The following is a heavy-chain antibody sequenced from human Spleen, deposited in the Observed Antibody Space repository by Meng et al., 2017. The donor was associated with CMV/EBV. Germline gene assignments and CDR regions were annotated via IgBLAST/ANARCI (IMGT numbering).Heavy chain of an antibody. CDR2: ISGSGGST. CDR3: ARLGRVPAAIGYYYYYGMDV. V-gene: IGHV3-23*01. CDR1: GFTFSSYA. J-gene: IGHJ6*02. Sequence: GESLKISCAASGFTFSSYAMSWVRQAPGKGLEWVSAISGSGGSTYYADSVKGRLTISRDNSKNTLYLQMNSLRAEDTAVYYCARLGRVPAAIGYYYYYGMDVWGQGTTVTVSS. D-gene: IGHD2-2*01.